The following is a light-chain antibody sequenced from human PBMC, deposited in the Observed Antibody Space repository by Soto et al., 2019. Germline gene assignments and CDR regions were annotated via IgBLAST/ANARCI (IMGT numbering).Light chain of an antibody. CDR3: SSYAGSNNFV. CDR1: SSDVGYYDY. J-gene: IGLJ1*01. CDR2: EVT. V-gene: IGLV2-8*01. Sequence: QSVLTESPSTSGFPAQSVTISCTGTSSDVGYYDYVSWYQQHPGKAPKLVIYEVTKRPSGVPDRVSASKSGNTASLTVSGLRAEDEADYYCSSYAGSNNFVFGSGTKVTVL.